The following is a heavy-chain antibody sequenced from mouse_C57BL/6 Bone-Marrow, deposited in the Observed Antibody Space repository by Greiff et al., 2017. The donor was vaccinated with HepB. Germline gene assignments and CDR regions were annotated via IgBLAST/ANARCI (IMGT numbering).Heavy chain of an antibody. CDR1: GFSLTSYA. Sequence: QVQLQQSGPGLVAPSQSLSITCTVSGFSLTSYAISWVRQPPGKGLEWLGVIWTGGGTNYNSALKSRLSISKDNSKSQVFLKMNSLQTDDTARYYCARSTTVVGGYFDYWGQGTTLTVSS. D-gene: IGHD1-1*01. CDR2: IWTGGGT. CDR3: ARSTTVVGGYFDY. V-gene: IGHV2-9-1*01. J-gene: IGHJ2*01.